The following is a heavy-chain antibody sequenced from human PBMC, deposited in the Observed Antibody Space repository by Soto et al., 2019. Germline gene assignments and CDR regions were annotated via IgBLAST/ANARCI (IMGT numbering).Heavy chain of an antibody. CDR2: INAGNGNT. Sequence: ASVKVSCKASGYTFTSYAMHWVRQAPGQRLEWMGWINAGNGNTKYSQKFQGRVTITRDTSASTAYMELSSLRSEDTAVYYCARALGVRGVKPYNWFDPWGQGTLVTVSS. D-gene: IGHD3-10*01. CDR1: GYTFTSYA. J-gene: IGHJ5*02. CDR3: ARALGVRGVKPYNWFDP. V-gene: IGHV1-3*01.